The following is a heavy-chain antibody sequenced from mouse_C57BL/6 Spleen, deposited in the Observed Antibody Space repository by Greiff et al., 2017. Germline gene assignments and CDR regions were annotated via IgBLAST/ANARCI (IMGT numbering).Heavy chain of an antibody. V-gene: IGHV1-69*01. Sequence: QVQLQQPGAELVMPGASVKLSCKASGYTFTSYWMHWVKQRPGQGLEWIGEIDPSDSYTNYNQKFKGKSTLTVDKSSSTAYMQLSSLTSEDSAVYYCARGRITTVVATDFDDWGQGTTLTVSS. CDR2: IDPSDSYT. D-gene: IGHD1-1*01. CDR3: ARGRITTVVATDFDD. J-gene: IGHJ2*01. CDR1: GYTFTSYW.